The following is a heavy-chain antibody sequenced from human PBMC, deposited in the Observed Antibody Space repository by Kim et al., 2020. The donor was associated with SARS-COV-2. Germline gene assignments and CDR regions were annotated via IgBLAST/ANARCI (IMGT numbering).Heavy chain of an antibody. CDR3: AKDSVDY. Sequence: GGSLRLSCAASGFTFSSYGMHWVRQAPGKGLEWVAVISYDGSNKYYADSVKGRFTISRDNSKNTLYLQMNSLRAEDTAVYYCAKDSVDYWGQGTLVTVSS. CDR1: GFTFSSYG. V-gene: IGHV3-30*18. J-gene: IGHJ4*02. CDR2: ISYDGSNK.